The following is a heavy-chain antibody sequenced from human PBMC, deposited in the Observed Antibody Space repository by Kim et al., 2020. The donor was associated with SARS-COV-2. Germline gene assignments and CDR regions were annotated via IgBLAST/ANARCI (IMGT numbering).Heavy chain of an antibody. J-gene: IGHJ6*02. CDR3: ARLPLTIFGVVTDSSYGMDV. CDR1: GYTFTSYD. D-gene: IGHD3-3*01. V-gene: IGHV1-8*01. CDR2: MNPNSGNT. Sequence: ASVKVSCKASGYTFTSYDINWVRQATGQGLEWMGWMNPNSGNTGYAQKFQGRVTMTRNTSISTAYMELSSLRSEDTAVYYCARLPLTIFGVVTDSSYGMDVWGQGTTVTVSS.